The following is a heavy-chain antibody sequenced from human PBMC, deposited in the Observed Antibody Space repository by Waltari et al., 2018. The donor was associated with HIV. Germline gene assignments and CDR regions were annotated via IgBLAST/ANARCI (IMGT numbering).Heavy chain of an antibody. J-gene: IGHJ4*02. CDR1: GFTFSSYW. CDR2: IKQDGSEK. V-gene: IGHV3-7*04. CDR3: ARGGFYGSGSKVN. Sequence: EVQLVESGGGLVQPGGSLRLSCAASGFTFSSYWMSWVRQAPGKGLWGVANIKQDGSEKYYVDSVNGRFTISRDNAENSLYLQMNSLRAEDTAVYYCARGGFYGSGSKVNWGQGTLVTVSS. D-gene: IGHD3-10*01.